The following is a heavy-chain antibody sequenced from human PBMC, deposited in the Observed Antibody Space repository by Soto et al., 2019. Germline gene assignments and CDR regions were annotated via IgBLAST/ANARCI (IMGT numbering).Heavy chain of an antibody. CDR3: ARDGGGIITIFVAPVTAPDY. CDR2: ISAYNGNT. D-gene: IGHD3-3*01. Sequence: QVQLVQSGAEVKKPGASVKVSCKASGYTFTSYGISWVRQAPGQGVEWMGWISAYNGNTHYAQKFQGRVTMSTVTPTSTGYIELRSLRSVDTAVYYCARDGGGIITIFVAPVTAPDYWGQGTLVTVSS. CDR1: GYTFTSYG. J-gene: IGHJ4*02. V-gene: IGHV1-18*01.